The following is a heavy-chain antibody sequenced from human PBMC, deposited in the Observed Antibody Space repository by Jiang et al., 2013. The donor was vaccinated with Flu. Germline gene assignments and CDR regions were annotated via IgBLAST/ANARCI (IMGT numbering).Heavy chain of an antibody. D-gene: IGHD2-2*01. CDR3: ALYCSSTSCNRRYYFDY. V-gene: IGHV5-51*01. J-gene: IGHJ4*02. CDR1: GYSFTSYW. Sequence: PGESLKISCKGSGYSFTSYWIGWVCQMPGKGLEWMGIIYPGDSDTRYSPSFQGQVTISADKSISTAYLQWSSLKASDTAMYYCALYCSSTSCNRRYYFDYWGQGTLVTVSS. CDR2: IYPGDSDT.